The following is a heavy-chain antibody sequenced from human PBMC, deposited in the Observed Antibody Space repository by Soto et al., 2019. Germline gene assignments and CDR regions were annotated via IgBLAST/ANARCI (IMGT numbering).Heavy chain of an antibody. Sequence: SEKVSCKASGGTFSSYAISWVRQAPGQGLEWMGGIIPIFGTANYAQKFQGRVTITADESTSTAYMELSSLRSEDTAVYYCARGRYGDYVIDYWGQGTLVTVSS. J-gene: IGHJ4*02. CDR1: GGTFSSYA. V-gene: IGHV1-69*13. D-gene: IGHD4-17*01. CDR2: IIPIFGTA. CDR3: ARGRYGDYVIDY.